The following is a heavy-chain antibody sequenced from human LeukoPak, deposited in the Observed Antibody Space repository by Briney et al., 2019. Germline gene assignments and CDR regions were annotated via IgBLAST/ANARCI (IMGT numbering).Heavy chain of an antibody. CDR1: GGPLSSYY. CDR2: IYYDGTT. J-gene: IGHJ4*02. D-gene: IGHD6-19*01. V-gene: IGHV4-59*08. CDR3: ARHQNHGGWYKLVSNFDY. Sequence: SETLSLTCNVSGGPLSSYYWSWIRQAPGKGLEWIGYIYYDGTTDYNPSLKSRVVIPVDTSKNQFSLRLDSLTARDTAVYYCARHQNHGGWYKLVSNFDYWGQGTLVTVSS.